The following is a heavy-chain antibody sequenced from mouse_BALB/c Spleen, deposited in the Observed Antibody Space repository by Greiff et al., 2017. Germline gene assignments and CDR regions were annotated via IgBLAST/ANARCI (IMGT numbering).Heavy chain of an antibody. V-gene: IGHV2-9*02. J-gene: IGHJ4*01. D-gene: IGHD1-2*01. CDR1: GFSLTSYG. CDR3: AKMETTATSGYAMDY. CDR2: IWAGGST. Sequence: QVQLKESGPGLVAPSQSLSITCTVSGFSLTSYGVHRVRQPPGKGLEWLGVIWAGGSTNYNSALMSRLSISKDNSKSQVFLKMNSLQTDDTAMYYCAKMETTATSGYAMDYWGQGTSVTVSS.